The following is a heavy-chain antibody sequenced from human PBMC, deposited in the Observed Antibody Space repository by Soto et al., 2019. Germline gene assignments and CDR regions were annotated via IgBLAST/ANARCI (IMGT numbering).Heavy chain of an antibody. Sequence: QVQLVQSGAEVKKPGASVKVSCKASGYTFTSYYMHWVRQAPGQGLEWMGIINPSGGSTSYAQKFQGRVTMSRDTSTSTVYMELSSLRSEDTAVYYCARGDMAAAGTGIRDYWGQGTLVTVSS. CDR3: ARGDMAAAGTGIRDY. J-gene: IGHJ4*02. V-gene: IGHV1-46*01. CDR1: GYTFTSYY. CDR2: INPSGGST. D-gene: IGHD6-13*01.